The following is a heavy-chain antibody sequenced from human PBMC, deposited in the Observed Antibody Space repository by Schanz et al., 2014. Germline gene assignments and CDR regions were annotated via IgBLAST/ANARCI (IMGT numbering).Heavy chain of an antibody. J-gene: IGHJ4*02. CDR2: FMPFLGIT. CDR1: GDTFDNFG. Sequence: QVQLVQSGAEVKKPGSSVKVSCKATGDTFDNFGISWVRQAPGQGPEWIGRFMPFLGITNLAQKFQDRVTMTADKATSXAYMELSGLRSEDTAMYYCARDPQYYYGSGRGYWGQGTLVTVST. V-gene: IGHV1-69*04. D-gene: IGHD3-10*01. CDR3: ARDPQYYYGSGRGY.